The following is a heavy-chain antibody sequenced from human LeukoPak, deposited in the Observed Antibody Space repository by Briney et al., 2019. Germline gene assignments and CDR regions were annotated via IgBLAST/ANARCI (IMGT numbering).Heavy chain of an antibody. V-gene: IGHV3-64*01. CDR3: ARVTVAGVGPFDH. Sequence: PGGSLRLSCAASGFTFSSYAMHWVRQAPGKGLEYVSAISSNGGSTYYANSVKGRFTISRDNSKNTLYLQMGSLRAEDMAVYYCARVTVAGVGPFDHWGQGTLVTVSS. J-gene: IGHJ4*02. CDR2: ISSNGGST. CDR1: GFTFSSYA. D-gene: IGHD6-19*01.